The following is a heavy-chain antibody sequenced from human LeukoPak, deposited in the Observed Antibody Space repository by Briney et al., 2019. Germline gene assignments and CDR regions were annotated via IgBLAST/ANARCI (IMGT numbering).Heavy chain of an antibody. CDR2: IYPGDSDT. J-gene: IGHJ3*02. Sequence: GESLKISCTGSGYSFTSYWIGWVRQMPGKGLERMGIIYPGDSDTRYSPSFQGQVTISADKSISTAYLQWSSLKASDTAMYYCARHDWSSGWYRMGAFDIWGQGTMVTVSS. V-gene: IGHV5-51*01. D-gene: IGHD6-19*01. CDR1: GYSFTSYW. CDR3: ARHDWSSGWYRMGAFDI.